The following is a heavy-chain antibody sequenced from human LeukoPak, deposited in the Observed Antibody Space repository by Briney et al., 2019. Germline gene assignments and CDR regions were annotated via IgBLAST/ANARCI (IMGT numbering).Heavy chain of an antibody. CDR3: AIGRLVRGGYYFDY. V-gene: IGHV4-4*07. CDR1: GGSISSYY. CDR2: IYTSGST. D-gene: IGHD6-19*01. Sequence: SETLSLTCTVSGGSISSYYWSWIRQPAGKGLEWIGRIYTSGSTNYNPSLKSRVTMSVDTSKNQFSLKLSSVTAADTAVYYCAIGRLVRGGYYFDYWGQGTLVTVSS. J-gene: IGHJ4*02.